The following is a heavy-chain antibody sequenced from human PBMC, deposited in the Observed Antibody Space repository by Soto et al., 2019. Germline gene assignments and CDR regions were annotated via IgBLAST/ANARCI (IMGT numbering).Heavy chain of an antibody. J-gene: IGHJ4*02. CDR2: INHSGST. Sequence: SQTLSLTCAVYGGSFSGYYWSWIRQPPGKGLEWIGEINHSGSTNYNPSLKSRVTISVDTSKNQFSLKLSSVTAADTAVYYCARCLRASMGARRQQLATEVYYFDYWGQGTLVTVSS. CDR3: ARCLRASMGARRQQLATEVYYFDY. D-gene: IGHD6-13*01. V-gene: IGHV4-34*01. CDR1: GGSFSGYY.